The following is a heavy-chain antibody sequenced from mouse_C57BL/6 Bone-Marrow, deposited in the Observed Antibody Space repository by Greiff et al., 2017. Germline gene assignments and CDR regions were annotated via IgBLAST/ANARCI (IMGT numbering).Heavy chain of an antibody. Sequence: QVQLKESGAELVRPGASVTLSCKASGYTFTDYEMHWVKQTPVHGLEWIGAIDPETGGTAYNQKFKGKAILTADKSSSTAYMELRSLTSEDSAVYYCTRGGYRSWFAYWGHGTLVTVS. CDR2: IDPETGGT. CDR1: GYTFTDYE. D-gene: IGHD2-2*01. J-gene: IGHJ3*01. CDR3: TRGGYRSWFAY. V-gene: IGHV1-15*01.